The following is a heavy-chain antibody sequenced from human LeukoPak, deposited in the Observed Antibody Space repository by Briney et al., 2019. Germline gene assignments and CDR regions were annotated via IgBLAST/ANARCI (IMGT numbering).Heavy chain of an antibody. CDR2: ISPGSSYK. CDR1: GFTVSSNY. J-gene: IGHJ4*02. D-gene: IGHD3-3*01. Sequence: GGSLRLSCAASGFTVSSNYMSWVRQAPGKGPEWVSSISPGSSYKFCADSVEGRFTISRDDAKNSVYLQMNNLRVDDTAVYYCATERLGIFEFWGQGSLVTVSS. CDR3: ATERLGIFEF. V-gene: IGHV3-11*05.